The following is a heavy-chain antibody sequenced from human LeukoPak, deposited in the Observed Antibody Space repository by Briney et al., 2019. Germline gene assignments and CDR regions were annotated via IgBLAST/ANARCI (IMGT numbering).Heavy chain of an antibody. CDR3: ARDADGGSYFIY. CDR1: GFTFSSYA. D-gene: IGHD1-26*01. J-gene: IGHJ4*02. V-gene: IGHV3-64*01. CDR2: ISSSGGST. Sequence: GGSLRLSCAASGFTFSSYAIHWVRQAPGKGLEYVSAISSSGGSTFYANSVKGRFTISRDNSKNTLYLQMGSLRAEDMAVYYCARDADGGSYFIYWGQGTLVTVSS.